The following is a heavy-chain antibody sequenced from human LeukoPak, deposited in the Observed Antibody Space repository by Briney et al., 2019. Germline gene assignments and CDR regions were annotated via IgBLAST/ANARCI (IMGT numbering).Heavy chain of an antibody. D-gene: IGHD4-17*01. Sequence: SETLSLTCTVSGGSISSSSYYWGWIRQPPGKGLEWIGSIYYSGSTYYNPSLKSRVTISVDTSKNQFSLKLSSVTAADTAVYYCAKDPDYGDYSSWFDPWGQGTLVTVSS. CDR2: IYYSGST. V-gene: IGHV4-39*02. CDR1: GGSISSSSYY. J-gene: IGHJ5*02. CDR3: AKDPDYGDYSSWFDP.